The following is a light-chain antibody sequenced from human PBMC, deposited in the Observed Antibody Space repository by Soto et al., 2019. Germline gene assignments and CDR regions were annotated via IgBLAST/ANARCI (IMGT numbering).Light chain of an antibody. CDR3: QQYGPSPMYT. CDR2: ATS. V-gene: IGKV3-20*01. J-gene: IGKJ2*01. Sequence: EIVLTQSPGTLSLSPGEGATLSCRTSQSVNSRDLAWYQQKPGQAPRLLIFATSNRAADIPDRFRGSGSGTDFTLTISRLEPEDFAVYYCQQYGPSPMYTFGPGTKVEIK. CDR1: QSVNSRD.